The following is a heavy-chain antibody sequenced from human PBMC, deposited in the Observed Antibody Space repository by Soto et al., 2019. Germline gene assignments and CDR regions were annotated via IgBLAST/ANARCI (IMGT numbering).Heavy chain of an antibody. Sequence: GGSMRLSCAASGFTFSSHAMSWVRQAPGKGLEWVSAISGSGGTTYYADSVKGRFTFSRDNSKNTLYLQMNSLRAEDTAVYYCAKTANGWFSAFDIWGQGTMVTVS. D-gene: IGHD6-19*01. V-gene: IGHV3-23*01. CDR3: AKTANGWFSAFDI. J-gene: IGHJ3*02. CDR1: GFTFSSHA. CDR2: ISGSGGTT.